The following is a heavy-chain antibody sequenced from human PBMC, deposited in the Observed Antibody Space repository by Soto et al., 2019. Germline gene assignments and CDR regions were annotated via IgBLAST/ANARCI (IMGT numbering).Heavy chain of an antibody. J-gene: IGHJ4*02. CDR1: GGSISSGDYY. CDR2: IYYSGNT. CDR3: ARGGDCVSNVFDY. Sequence: QVQLQESGPGLVKPSQTLSLTCTVSGGSISSGDYYWSWIRQPPGKGLEWIGYIYYSGNTYYNPSLTSRVTVSVDTSKRQFSLKLSSVTAAGTAVYYCARGGDCVSNVFDYWGQGTLVTVSS. D-gene: IGHD2-21*02. V-gene: IGHV4-30-4*01.